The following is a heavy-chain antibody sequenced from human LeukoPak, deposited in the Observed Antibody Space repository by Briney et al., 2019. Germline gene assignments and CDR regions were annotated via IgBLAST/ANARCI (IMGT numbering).Heavy chain of an antibody. Sequence: SETLSLTCKVSGASISSYYWSWIRQPAGKGLEWIGRIHTSGSTNYNPSLQSRLTMSVDTSRNQFSLRLSSVTAADTAVYYCARGLTEYYFDYWGQGTLVTVSS. CDR1: GASISSYY. V-gene: IGHV4-4*07. J-gene: IGHJ4*02. D-gene: IGHD1-14*01. CDR3: ARGLTEYYFDY. CDR2: IHTSGST.